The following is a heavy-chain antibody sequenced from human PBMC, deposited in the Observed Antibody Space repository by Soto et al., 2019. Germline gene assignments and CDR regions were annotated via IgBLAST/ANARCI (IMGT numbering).Heavy chain of an antibody. J-gene: IGHJ6*02. CDR1: GFTFSSYG. CDR3: ARGKAGDFWSGGGDGMDV. CDR2: IWYDGSNK. Sequence: GGSVRLSCAASGFTFSSYGMHWVRQAPGKGLEWVAVIWYDGSNKYYADSVKGRFTISRDNSKNTLYLQMNSLRAEDTAVYYCARGKAGDFWSGGGDGMDVWGQGTTVTVSS. D-gene: IGHD3-3*01. V-gene: IGHV3-33*01.